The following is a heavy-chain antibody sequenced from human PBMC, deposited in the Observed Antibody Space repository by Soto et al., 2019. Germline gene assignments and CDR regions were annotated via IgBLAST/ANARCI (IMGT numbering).Heavy chain of an antibody. CDR3: ARSSRNKWDEDFDF. D-gene: IGHD1-26*01. V-gene: IGHV1-18*01. CDR1: GYTFTNYG. CDR2: ISPYNGDT. J-gene: IGHJ4*02. Sequence: QVQLVQSGAEVKKPGASVKVSCQASGYTFTNYGISWVRQAPGQGLEWVGWISPYNGDTRYAQNGQGSITLTTDNSTRADYMELKSLRSDDTALYYCARSSRNKWDEDFDFWGQGTLVTVSS.